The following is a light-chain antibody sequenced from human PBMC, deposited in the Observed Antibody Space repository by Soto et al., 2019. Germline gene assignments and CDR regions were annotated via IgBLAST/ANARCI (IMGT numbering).Light chain of an antibody. CDR2: GAS. CDR3: QHYGSSPT. CDR1: QNVISSY. Sequence: EIVLTQSPGTLSLSPGERGTLSCRASQNVISSYLAWYQQKPGQAPRLLIYGASRRATGIPDRFSGSGSGTDFTLTISRLEPEDFAVFYCQHYGSSPTFGQGTKLEIK. J-gene: IGKJ2*01. V-gene: IGKV3-20*01.